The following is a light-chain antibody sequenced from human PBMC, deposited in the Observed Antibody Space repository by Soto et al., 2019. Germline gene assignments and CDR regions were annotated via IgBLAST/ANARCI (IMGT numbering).Light chain of an antibody. Sequence: QTVVTQPPSVSGAPGQKVTISCTGSSSNIGAGYDVNWYHQLPGTAPKLLIHGNSNRPSGVPDRFSGSKSGTSASLAITGLQAEDEADYFCQSYDSSLSGNVFGTGTKLTVL. CDR3: QSYDSSLSGNV. CDR1: SSNIGAGYD. V-gene: IGLV1-40*01. J-gene: IGLJ1*01. CDR2: GNS.